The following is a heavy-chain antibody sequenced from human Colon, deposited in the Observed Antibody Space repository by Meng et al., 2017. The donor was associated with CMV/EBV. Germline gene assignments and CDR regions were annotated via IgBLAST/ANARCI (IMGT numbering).Heavy chain of an antibody. CDR2: ISPYSGDT. V-gene: IGHV1-18*01. Sequence: ASVKVSCKASGYTFTTYGISWVRQTPGQGLEWMGFISPYSGDTYSAQKVHGRLTMTTDTSTNTAYMEMRSLRSDDSGTYDCERVTGNTRVVRWGQGTLVTVSS. CDR3: ERVTGNTRVVR. D-gene: IGHD1-7*01. CDR1: GYTFTTYG. J-gene: IGHJ4*02.